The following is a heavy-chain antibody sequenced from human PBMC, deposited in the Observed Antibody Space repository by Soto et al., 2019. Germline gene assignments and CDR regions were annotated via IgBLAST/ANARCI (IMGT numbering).Heavy chain of an antibody. V-gene: IGHV1-69*06. CDR3: ARGAPLGSGPIFDH. J-gene: IGHJ4*02. Sequence: QVQLVQSEAGVKQPGSSVKVSCKASGGTFSSQSFSWLRQAPGQLPEWMGGIMTVFDTNHSAQNFQDRLTLSADKATTTVSLAPSRLRYEATAVYFSARGAPLGSGPIFDHWGQGTLVTVSS. CDR1: GGTFSSQS. D-gene: IGHD3-10*01. CDR2: IMTVFDTN.